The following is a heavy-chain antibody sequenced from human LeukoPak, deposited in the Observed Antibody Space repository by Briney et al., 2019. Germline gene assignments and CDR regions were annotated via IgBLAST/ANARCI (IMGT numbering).Heavy chain of an antibody. CDR2: INPSGART. Sequence: ASVKVSCKASGYTFTSCYMHWVRNAHGQGLGLMGIINPSGARTSYAQQFQSRVTMTWDMSTRTVYMEQSSLRSAATTVLYCGRGHYGSGSYYNIEGPRGQGTLVTVSS. CDR3: GRGHYGSGSYYNIEGP. CDR1: GYTFTSCY. D-gene: IGHD3-10*01. V-gene: IGHV1-46*01. J-gene: IGHJ5*02.